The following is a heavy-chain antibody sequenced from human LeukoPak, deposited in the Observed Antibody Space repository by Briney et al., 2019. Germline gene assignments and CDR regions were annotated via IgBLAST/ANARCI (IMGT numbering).Heavy chain of an antibody. D-gene: IGHD4-17*01. V-gene: IGHV3-53*01. CDR2: IYSGGST. CDR1: GFTVSSNY. CDR3: ASSLLYGEGYFDL. J-gene: IGHJ2*01. Sequence: GGSLRLSCAASGFTVSSNYMSWVRQAPGKGLEWVSVIYSGGSTYCADSVRGRFTISRDNSRNTLYLQMNSLRAEDTAVYYCASSLLYGEGYFDLWGRGTLVTVSS.